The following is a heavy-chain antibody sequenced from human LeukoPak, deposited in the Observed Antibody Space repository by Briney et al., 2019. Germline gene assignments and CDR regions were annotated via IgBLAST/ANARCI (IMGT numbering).Heavy chain of an antibody. CDR2: IYPGDSDT. D-gene: IGHD3-22*01. Sequence: AGESLKISCKGSGYSFTSYWIGWVRQMPGKGLEWMGIIYPGDSDTRYSPSFQGQVTISADKSISTANLQWSSLKASDTAMYYCARQARGYYDSSGYLTYYYYYMDVWGKGTTVTVSS. CDR3: ARQARGYYDSSGYLTYYYYYMDV. CDR1: GYSFTSYW. J-gene: IGHJ6*03. V-gene: IGHV5-51*01.